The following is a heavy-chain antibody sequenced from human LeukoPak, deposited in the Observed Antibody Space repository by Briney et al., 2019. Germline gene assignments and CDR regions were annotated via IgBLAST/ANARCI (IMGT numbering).Heavy chain of an antibody. CDR3: ARLKFGVNSSDK. J-gene: IGHJ4*02. CDR2: ISVRDGDT. CDR1: GYESTGYTFPKYG. V-gene: IGHV1-18*01. D-gene: IGHD4-23*01. Sequence: ASVKVSCKVSGYESTGYTFPKYGINWIRQAPGQGLEWMGWISVRDGDTNYAQNIQDRVTMTTDTPTRTFYMGVRSLRSDDTAVYYCARLKFGVNSSDKWGQGTLVTVSS.